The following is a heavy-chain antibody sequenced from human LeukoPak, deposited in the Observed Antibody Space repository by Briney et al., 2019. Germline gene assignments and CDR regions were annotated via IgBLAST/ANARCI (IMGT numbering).Heavy chain of an antibody. CDR3: AKSYSSSSPFDY. Sequence: SETLSLTCTVSGGSISRSSYYWGWIRQPPGKGLEWIGYIYYSGSTNYNPSLKSRVTISVDTSKNQFSLKLSSVTAADTAVYYCAKSYSSSSPFDYWGQGTLVTVSS. D-gene: IGHD6-6*01. CDR2: IYYSGST. J-gene: IGHJ4*02. CDR1: GGSISRSSYY. V-gene: IGHV4-61*05.